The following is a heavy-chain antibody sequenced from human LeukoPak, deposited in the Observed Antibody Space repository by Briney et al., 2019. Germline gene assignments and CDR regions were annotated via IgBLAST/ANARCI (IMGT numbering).Heavy chain of an antibody. D-gene: IGHD3-16*01. Sequence: GGSLRLSCAASGFTFSSYAMTWARQAPGKGLEWVASINHNGNVNYYVDSVKGRFTISRDNAKNSLYLQMSNLRAEDTAVYFCARGGGLDVWGQGATVTVSS. CDR2: INHNGNVN. J-gene: IGHJ6*02. V-gene: IGHV3-7*03. CDR1: GFTFSSYA. CDR3: ARGGGLDV.